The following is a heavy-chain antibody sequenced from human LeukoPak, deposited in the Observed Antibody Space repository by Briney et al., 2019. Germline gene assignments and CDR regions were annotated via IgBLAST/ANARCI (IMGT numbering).Heavy chain of an antibody. CDR1: DDSISSYY. D-gene: IGHD6-19*01. J-gene: IGHJ2*01. CDR3: ARDRSAYSYFDL. V-gene: IGHV4-59*01. CDR2: IYYSGST. Sequence: KPSETLSLTCTVSDDSISSYYWSWIRQPPGKGLEWIGYIYYSGSTNYNPSLKSRVTISIDTSKNQFSLNLSSVTAADTAVYYCARDRSAYSYFDLWGRGTLVTVSS.